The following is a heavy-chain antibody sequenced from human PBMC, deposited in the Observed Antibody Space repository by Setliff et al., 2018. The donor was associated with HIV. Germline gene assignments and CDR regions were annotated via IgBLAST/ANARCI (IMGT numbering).Heavy chain of an antibody. CDR2: MNPNSGNT. CDR3: ARVRRGSSWTLTTLRTFDY. CDR1: GYTFSSYD. Sequence: ASVKVSCKASGYTFSSYDINWVRQATGQGLEWMGWMNPNSGNTGYAQKFQGRVTVTRNTSISTAYMELSSLRSEDTAVYYCARVRRGSSWTLTTLRTFDYWGQGTLVTVSS. D-gene: IGHD4-17*01. J-gene: IGHJ4*02. V-gene: IGHV1-8*02.